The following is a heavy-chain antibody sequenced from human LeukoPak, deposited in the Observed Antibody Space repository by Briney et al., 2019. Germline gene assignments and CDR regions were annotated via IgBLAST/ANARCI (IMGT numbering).Heavy chain of an antibody. CDR2: ISSSSSYI. CDR1: GFTFSSYS. J-gene: IGHJ4*02. V-gene: IGHV3-21*01. CDR3: ASPVVVTATTDY. D-gene: IGHD2-21*02. Sequence: GGSLRFSCAASGFTFSSYSMNWVRQAPGKGLEWVSSISSSSSYIYYADSVKGRFTISRDNAKNSLYLQMNSLRAEDTAVYYCASPVVVTATTDYWGQGTLVTVSS.